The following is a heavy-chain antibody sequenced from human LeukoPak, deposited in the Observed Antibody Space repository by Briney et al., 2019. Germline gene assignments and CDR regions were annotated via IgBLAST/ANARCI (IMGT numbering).Heavy chain of an antibody. V-gene: IGHV4-39*07. CDR3: ARDPPVAGGTDY. D-gene: IGHD6-19*01. CDR1: GGSISSSSYY. J-gene: IGHJ4*02. CDR2: IYYSGST. Sequence: SETLSLTCTVSGGSISSSSYYWGWIRQPPGKGLEWIGSIYYSGSTYYNPSLKSRVTISVDTSKNQFSLKLSSVTAADTAVYYRARDPPVAGGTDYWGQGTLVTVSS.